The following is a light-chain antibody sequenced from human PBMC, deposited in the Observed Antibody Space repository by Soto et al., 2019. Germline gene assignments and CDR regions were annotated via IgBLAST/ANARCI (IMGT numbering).Light chain of an antibody. Sequence: EIVLTPSPGPLSLFPGERGTLPCRASQSVSSRYLAWYQQKPGQAHRLLLYGAYSRATGIQDRFSGSGSGTDFTLTVRRLEPEEFAVYYCKHYGSSPITFGQGTRLEIK. CDR3: KHYGSSPIT. V-gene: IGKV3-20*01. J-gene: IGKJ5*01. CDR1: QSVSSRY. CDR2: GAY.